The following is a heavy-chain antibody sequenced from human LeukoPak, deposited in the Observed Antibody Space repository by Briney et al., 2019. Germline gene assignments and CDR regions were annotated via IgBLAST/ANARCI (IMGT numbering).Heavy chain of an antibody. CDR1: GGSISSSSYY. D-gene: IGHD3-16*02. CDR2: IYYSGST. CDR3: ARATGLRLGELSYYFDY. Sequence: SETLSLTCTVSGGSISSSSYYWSWIRQPPGKGLEWIGYIYYSGSTNYNPSLKSRVTISVDTSKSQFSLKLSSVTAADTAVYYCARATGLRLGELSYYFDYWGQGTLVTVSS. V-gene: IGHV4-61*01. J-gene: IGHJ4*02.